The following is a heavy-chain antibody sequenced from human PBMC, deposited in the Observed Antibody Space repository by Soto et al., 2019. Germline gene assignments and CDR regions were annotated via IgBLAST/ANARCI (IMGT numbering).Heavy chain of an antibody. CDR2: IYYSGST. D-gene: IGHD3-3*01. CDR3: ARLGFNYDFLSGYYNVHHYYGIDV. J-gene: IGHJ6*02. CDR1: GGSISSYY. V-gene: IGHV4-59*01. Sequence: PSETLSLTCTVSGGSISSYYWSWIRQPPGKGLEWIGYIYYSGSTNYNPSLKSRVTISVDTSKNQFSLKLSSVTAADTATYYCARLGFNYDFLSGYYNVHHYYGIDVWGQGTTVTVSS.